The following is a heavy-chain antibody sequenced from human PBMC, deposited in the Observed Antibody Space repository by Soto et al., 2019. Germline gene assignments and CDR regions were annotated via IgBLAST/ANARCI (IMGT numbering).Heavy chain of an antibody. CDR2: IYPGDHET. CDR1: GYTFSNLW. V-gene: IGHV5-51*01. D-gene: IGHD6-13*01. Sequence: PGESLKISCRCSGYTFSNLWIGRVRQWPGKGLEWMGIIYPGDHETRYSPSFHGKVTISADKSINTAYLQWNSLEASDTAFYFCARSPRSSPYFDYWGQGALVTVSS. CDR3: ARSPRSSPYFDY. J-gene: IGHJ4*02.